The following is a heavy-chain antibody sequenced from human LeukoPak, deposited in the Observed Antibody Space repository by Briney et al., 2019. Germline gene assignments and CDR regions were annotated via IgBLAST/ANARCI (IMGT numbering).Heavy chain of an antibody. D-gene: IGHD4/OR15-4a*01. V-gene: IGHV3-23*01. J-gene: IGHJ6*03. Sequence: GGSLRLSCAASGFSFGSFAMSWVRQAPGKGLEWVSGIIGSGGTTFYADSVKGRFTISRDNSKNTLYLQMNSLRAEDTAIYYCARKAGATYSSWYMDVSGKGTTVTVFS. CDR2: IIGSGGTT. CDR3: ARKAGATYSSWYMDV. CDR1: GFSFGSFA.